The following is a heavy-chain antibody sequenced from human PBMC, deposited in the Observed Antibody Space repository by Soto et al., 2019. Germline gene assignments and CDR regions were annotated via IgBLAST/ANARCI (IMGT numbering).Heavy chain of an antibody. CDR2: IKQDGSEK. V-gene: IGHV3-7*03. Sequence: VQLVESGGGLVQPGGSLRLSCAASGFTFSSYWMSWVRQAPGKGLERVANIKQDGSEKYYVDSVKGRFTISRDNAKNSLYLQMNSLRAEDTAVYYCARDGYYGSGSYYTLIYYYYYGMDVWGQGTTVTVSS. CDR3: ARDGYYGSGSYYTLIYYYYYGMDV. CDR1: GFTFSSYW. J-gene: IGHJ6*02. D-gene: IGHD3-10*01.